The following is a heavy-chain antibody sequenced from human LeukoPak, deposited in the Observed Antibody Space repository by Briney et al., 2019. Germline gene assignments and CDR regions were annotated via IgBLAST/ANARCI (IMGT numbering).Heavy chain of an antibody. Sequence: GGSLRLSCAASGFTFSSYEMNWVRQAPGKGLEWVSYISSSGSTIYYADSVKGRFTISRDNSKNTLYLQMNSLRAEDTAVYYCARGRRSSSGWYYFDYWGQGTLVTVSS. CDR1: GFTFSSYE. CDR3: ARGRRSSSGWYYFDY. V-gene: IGHV3-48*03. D-gene: IGHD6-19*01. CDR2: ISSSGSTI. J-gene: IGHJ4*02.